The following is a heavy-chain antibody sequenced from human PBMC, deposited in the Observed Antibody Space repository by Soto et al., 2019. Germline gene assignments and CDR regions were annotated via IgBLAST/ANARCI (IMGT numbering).Heavy chain of an antibody. Sequence: SVTLSRTCTVSGGDISSGDYYWAWIRQPPGKGPEWIASIYYVGGTFYYSSLERRVTISVDLSKNLFSLKLTSVTATDTAVSFSTGHAGLRAAVGWFGPVGQGTLGAAST. J-gene: IGHJ5*02. CDR3: TGHAGLRAAVGWFGP. CDR1: GGDISSGDYY. V-gene: IGHV4-39*01. D-gene: IGHD6-25*01. CDR2: IYYVGGT.